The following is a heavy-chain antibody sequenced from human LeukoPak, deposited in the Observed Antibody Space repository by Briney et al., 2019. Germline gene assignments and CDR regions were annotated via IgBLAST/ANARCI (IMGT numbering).Heavy chain of an antibody. CDR1: GYTFDNYG. Sequence: ASVKVSCKASGYTFDNYGISWVRQAPGQGLEWMGWISAYDGNTNYANKLQGRVTMPTDASTRTAFMELRSLTSDDTAVYFCARDFGMFTISHGDAFAIWGQGTVVTVSS. D-gene: IGHD5-24*01. CDR3: ARDFGMFTISHGDAFAI. J-gene: IGHJ3*02. V-gene: IGHV1-18*01. CDR2: ISAYDGNT.